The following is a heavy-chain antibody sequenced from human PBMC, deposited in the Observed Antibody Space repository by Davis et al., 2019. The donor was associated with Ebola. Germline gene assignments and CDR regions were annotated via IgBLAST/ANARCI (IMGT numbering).Heavy chain of an antibody. CDR1: GDSISSYY. Sequence: SETLSLTCTVSGDSISSYYWSWIRQPPGKGLEWIGYVYHSGSTYYNPSLKSRVTMSVDTSKNQFSLKLSSVTAADTAVYYCARGQVAAAGSYLYYYYGMDVWGKGTTVTVSS. CDR3: ARGQVAAAGSYLYYYYGMDV. J-gene: IGHJ6*04. D-gene: IGHD6-13*01. V-gene: IGHV4-59*12. CDR2: VYHSGST.